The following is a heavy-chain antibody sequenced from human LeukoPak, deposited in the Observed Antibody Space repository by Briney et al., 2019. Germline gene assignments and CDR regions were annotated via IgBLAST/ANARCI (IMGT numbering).Heavy chain of an antibody. CDR2: IYYSGST. CDR1: GGSISIYY. Sequence: SETLSLTCTVSGGSISIYYWSWIRQPPGKGLEWIGYIYYSGSTNYNPSLKSRVTISVDTSKNQFSLEPSSVTAADTAVYYCARHHYVAGTSGVFDYWGQGTLVTVSS. D-gene: IGHD6-19*01. J-gene: IGHJ4*02. V-gene: IGHV4-59*08. CDR3: ARHHYVAGTSGVFDY.